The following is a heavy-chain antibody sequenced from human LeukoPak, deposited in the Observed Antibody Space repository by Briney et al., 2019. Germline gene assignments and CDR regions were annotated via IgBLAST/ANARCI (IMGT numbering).Heavy chain of an antibody. Sequence: AGGSLRLSCAASGFTFDDYAMHWVRQAPGKGLEWVSGITWNSGSIGYADSVKGRFTISRDNAKNSLYLQMNSLRAEDTAVYYCARAPGSSPPFDPWGQGTLVTVSS. D-gene: IGHD1-26*01. CDR3: ARAPGSSPPFDP. CDR1: GFTFDDYA. J-gene: IGHJ5*02. CDR2: ITWNSGSI. V-gene: IGHV3-9*01.